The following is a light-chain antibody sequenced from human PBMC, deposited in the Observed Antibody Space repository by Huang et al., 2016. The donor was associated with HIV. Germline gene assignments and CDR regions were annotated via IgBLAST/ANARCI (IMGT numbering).Light chain of an antibody. V-gene: IGKV2-28*01. CDR3: MQALETPIT. Sequence: DIVMTQSPLSLPVTPGEPASISCKSSKSLLHSNGYNYLDWYLQKPGQSPQLLISLGSNRASGVPDRFSGSGSGTDFTLKISRVEAEDVGVYYCMQALETPITFGQGTRLEIK. CDR1: KSLLHSNGYNY. J-gene: IGKJ5*01. CDR2: LGS.